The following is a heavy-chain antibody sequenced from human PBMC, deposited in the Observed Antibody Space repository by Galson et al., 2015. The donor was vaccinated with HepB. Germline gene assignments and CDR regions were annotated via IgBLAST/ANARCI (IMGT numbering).Heavy chain of an antibody. D-gene: IGHD2-2*01. CDR2: IYWNDDK. Sequence: PALAKPTQTLTLTCTFSGFSLSTSGVGVGWIRQPPGKALEWLALIYWNDDKRYSPSLKSRLTITKDTSKNQVVLTMTNMDPVDTATYYCAHVPEQSPGVPATATSNNWFDPWGQGTLVTVSS. V-gene: IGHV2-5*01. J-gene: IGHJ5*02. CDR3: AHVPEQSPGVPATATSNNWFDP. CDR1: GFSLSTSGVG.